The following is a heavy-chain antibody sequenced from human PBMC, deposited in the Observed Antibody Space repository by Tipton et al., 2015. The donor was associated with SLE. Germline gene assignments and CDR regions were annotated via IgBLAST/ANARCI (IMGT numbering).Heavy chain of an antibody. CDR3: ARDGTVGASKDYYYYMDV. CDR1: GGSFSGYY. Sequence: TLSLTCAVYGGSFSGYYWSWIRQPPGKGLEWIGEINHSGSTNDNPSLKSRVTISVDTSKNPFSLKLSSVTAADTAVYYCARDGTVGASKDYYYYMDVWGKGTTVTVSS. D-gene: IGHD1-26*01. V-gene: IGHV4-34*01. CDR2: INHSGST. J-gene: IGHJ6*03.